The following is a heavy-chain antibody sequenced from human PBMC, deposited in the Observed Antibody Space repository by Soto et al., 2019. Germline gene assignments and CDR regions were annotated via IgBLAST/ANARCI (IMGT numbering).Heavy chain of an antibody. J-gene: IGHJ4*02. CDR3: ATMVRGVIINDY. V-gene: IGHV3-23*01. CDR1: RFTFSNHA. D-gene: IGHD3-10*01. CDR2: ISGNGVST. Sequence: EVQLLESGGGLVQPGGSLRLSCAASRFTFSNHALTWVRRAPGKGLEWVSAISGNGVSTYYADSVKGRFTISRDTSENTLYLQMNSLRAEDTAVYYCATMVRGVIINDYWGQGTLVTVSS.